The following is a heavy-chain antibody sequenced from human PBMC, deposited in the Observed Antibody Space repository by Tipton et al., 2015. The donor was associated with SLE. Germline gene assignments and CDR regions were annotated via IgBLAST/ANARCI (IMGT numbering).Heavy chain of an antibody. Sequence: LRLSCTASGGSISSGSYYWSWIRQPAGKGLEWIGHIYTSGSTNYNPSLKSRVTMSVDTSKNQFSLKLSSVTAADTAVYYCARPGAVAGTFDYWGQGTLVTVSS. CDR1: GGSISSGSYY. CDR2: IYTSGST. CDR3: ARPGAVAGTFDY. V-gene: IGHV4-61*09. J-gene: IGHJ4*02. D-gene: IGHD6-19*01.